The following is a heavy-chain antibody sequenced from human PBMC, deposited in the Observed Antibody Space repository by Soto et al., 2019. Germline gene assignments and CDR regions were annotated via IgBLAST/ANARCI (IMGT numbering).Heavy chain of an antibody. CDR2: SYHSGST. V-gene: IGHV4-59*01. D-gene: IGHD3-22*01. Sequence: SETLSLTCTVSGGSISSYYWSWIRQPPGKGLEWIGYSYHSGSTNYNPSLKSRVTISVDRSKNQFSLKLSSVTAADTAVYYCARDKEYYDSSGYPRPYYFDYWGQGTLVTVSS. CDR1: GGSISSYY. J-gene: IGHJ4*02. CDR3: ARDKEYYDSSGYPRPYYFDY.